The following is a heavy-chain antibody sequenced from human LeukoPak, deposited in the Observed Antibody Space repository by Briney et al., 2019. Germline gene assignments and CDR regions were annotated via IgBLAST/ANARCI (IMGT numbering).Heavy chain of an antibody. V-gene: IGHV4-30-4*01. J-gene: IGHJ4*02. CDR3: ARSLGHYQSGGYIFVDH. CDR1: GASITSGDYY. CDR2: IYHSGST. D-gene: IGHD5-18*01. Sequence: SQTLSLTCTVSGASITSGDYYWSWIRQPPGKGPEWIGYIYHSGSTYNNPSLKSRVTISVDTSKNQFSLKLSSVTAADTAVYYCARSLGHYQSGGYIFVDHWGQGALVTVSS.